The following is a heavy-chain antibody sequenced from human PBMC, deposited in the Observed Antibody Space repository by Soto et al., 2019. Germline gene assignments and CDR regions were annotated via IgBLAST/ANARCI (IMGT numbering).Heavy chain of an antibody. CDR3: ARGSDVYFRRGRRYWFHP. J-gene: IGHJ5*02. CDR2: IYYSGST. Sequence: PSETLSLTCTVSGGSIISGGYYWSWIRQHPGKGLEWIGYIYYSGSTYYNPSLKSRVTISVDTSKNQFSLKLSSVTAADTAVYYCARGSDVYFRRGRRYWFHPWGQATLVTV. D-gene: IGHD2-15*01. CDR1: GGSIISGGYY. V-gene: IGHV4-31*03.